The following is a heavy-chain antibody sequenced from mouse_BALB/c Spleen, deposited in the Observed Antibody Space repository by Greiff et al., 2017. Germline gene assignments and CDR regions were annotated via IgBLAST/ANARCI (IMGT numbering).Heavy chain of an antibody. V-gene: IGHV5-6-3*01. J-gene: IGHJ3*01. CDR3: ASDRGRLGPSWFAY. Sequence: EVQVVESGGGLVQPGGSLKLSCAASGFTFSSYGMAWVRQTPDKRLELVATINSNGGSTYYPDSVKGRFTISRDNAKNTLYLQMSSLKSEDTAMYYCASDRGRLGPSWFAYWGQGTLVTVSA. CDR2: INSNGGST. CDR1: GFTFSSYG. D-gene: IGHD4-1*01.